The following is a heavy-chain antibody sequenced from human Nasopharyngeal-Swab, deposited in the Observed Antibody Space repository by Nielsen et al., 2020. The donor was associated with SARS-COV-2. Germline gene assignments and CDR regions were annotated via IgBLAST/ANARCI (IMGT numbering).Heavy chain of an antibody. D-gene: IGHD6-19*01. Sequence: GEALKISWAASGFTFDDYTMHWVRQAPGKGLEWVSLISWDGGSTYYADSVKGRFTISRDNSKNSLYLQMNSLRTEDTALYYCAKDSSGGDRSGFDPWGQGTLVTVSS. CDR2: ISWDGGST. J-gene: IGHJ5*02. CDR3: AKDSSGGDRSGFDP. CDR1: GFTFDDYT. V-gene: IGHV3-43*01.